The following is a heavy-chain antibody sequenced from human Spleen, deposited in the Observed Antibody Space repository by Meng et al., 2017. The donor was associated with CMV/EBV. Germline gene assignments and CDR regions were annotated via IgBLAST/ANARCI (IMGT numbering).Heavy chain of an antibody. CDR2: ISSSSSYI. J-gene: IGHJ3*02. CDR1: GFTFSSYS. D-gene: IGHD4-17*01. CDR3: ARVGYGENDAFDI. Sequence: GGSLRLSCAASGFTFSSYSMNWVRQAPGKGLEWVSSISSSSSYIYYADSVKGRFTISRDNAKNSLYLQMNSLRAEDTAVYYCARVGYGENDAFDIWGQGTMVTVSS. V-gene: IGHV3-21*01.